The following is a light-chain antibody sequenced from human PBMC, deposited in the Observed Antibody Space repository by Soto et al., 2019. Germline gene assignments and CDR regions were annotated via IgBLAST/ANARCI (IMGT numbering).Light chain of an antibody. J-gene: IGLJ2*01. CDR2: SDN. CDR1: SSNIGTNT. V-gene: IGLV1-44*01. CDR3: AAGDVSLVV. Sequence: QSVLTQPPSASGTPGQRVTISCSGSSSNIGTNTVIWYQHLQGAAPKLLIYSDNQRPSGVPDRFAGSKSGTSASLAISGLQFEDEADNYRAAGDVSLVVFCGGTKVTVL.